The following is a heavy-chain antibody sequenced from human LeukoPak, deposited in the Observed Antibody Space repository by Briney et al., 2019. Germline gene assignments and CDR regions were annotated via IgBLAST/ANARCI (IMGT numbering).Heavy chain of an antibody. CDR3: ARGAQLTDY. Sequence: QPGGSLRLSCAASGLTFYTYGMHWVRQAPGKGLEYVSGIGPDGGTTYYANSVKGRFTISRDNSKYMLYLQMGSLTADNMAVYYCARGAQLTDYWGQGTLVTVSS. D-gene: IGHD6-13*01. CDR1: GLTFYTYG. CDR2: IGPDGGTT. V-gene: IGHV3-64*01. J-gene: IGHJ4*02.